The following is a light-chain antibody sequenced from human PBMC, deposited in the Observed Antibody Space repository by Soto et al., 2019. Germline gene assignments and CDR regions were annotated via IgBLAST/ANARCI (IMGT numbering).Light chain of an antibody. Sequence: VMTQSPLSLPVTLGQPASISCRSSQSLLYTDGNTYLSWFQQRPGQSPRRLIYEVSNRDSGVPDRFSGSGSGTDFTLKISRVEAEDVGVYYCMQGSYWPRTFGQGTKAEIK. CDR1: QSLLYTDGNTY. CDR2: EVS. J-gene: IGKJ1*01. CDR3: MQGSYWPRT. V-gene: IGKV2-30*01.